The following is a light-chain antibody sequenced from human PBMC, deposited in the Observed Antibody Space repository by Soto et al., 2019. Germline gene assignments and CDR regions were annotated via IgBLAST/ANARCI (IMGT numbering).Light chain of an antibody. Sequence: QSVLTQPASVSGSPGQSITISCTGTNSDVGGYNYVSWYQQHPGKAPKLTIYDVSNRPSGVSNRFSGSKSGNTASLTISGLQAEDEADYYCSSYTSSSTVLFGGGTQLTVL. CDR2: DVS. J-gene: IGLJ7*01. CDR1: NSDVGGYNY. V-gene: IGLV2-14*01. CDR3: SSYTSSSTVL.